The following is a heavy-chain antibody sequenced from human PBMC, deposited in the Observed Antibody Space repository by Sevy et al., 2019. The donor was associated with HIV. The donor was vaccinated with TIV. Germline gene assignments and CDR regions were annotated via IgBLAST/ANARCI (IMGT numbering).Heavy chain of an antibody. Sequence: GGSLRLSCVASGFNFIFYNMSWVRQAPGKGLEWVSFISTSSPRSSYVYYADSVKGRFTVSRDNAKNSLYLQMNSLRAADTGVYYCARGSYFDNWGQGTLVTVSS. CDR3: ARGSYFDN. J-gene: IGHJ4*02. D-gene: IGHD1-26*01. CDR1: GFNFIFYN. CDR2: ISTSSPRSSYV. V-gene: IGHV3-21*01.